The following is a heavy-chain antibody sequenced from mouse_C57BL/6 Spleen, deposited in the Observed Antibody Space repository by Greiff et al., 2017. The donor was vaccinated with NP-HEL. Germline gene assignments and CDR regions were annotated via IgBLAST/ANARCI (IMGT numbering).Heavy chain of an antibody. J-gene: IGHJ4*01. V-gene: IGHV1-26*01. Sequence: EVQLQQSGPELVKPGASVKISCKASGYTFTDYYMNWVKQSHGKSLEWIGDINPNNGGTSYNQKFKGKATLTVDKSSSTAYMELRSLTSEDSAVYYCARETTVVYYYAMDYWGQGTSVTVSS. CDR2: INPNNGGT. CDR1: GYTFTDYY. D-gene: IGHD1-1*01. CDR3: ARETTVVYYYAMDY.